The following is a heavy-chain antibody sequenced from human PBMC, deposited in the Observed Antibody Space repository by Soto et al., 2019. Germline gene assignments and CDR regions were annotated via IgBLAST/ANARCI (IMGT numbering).Heavy chain of an antibody. J-gene: IGHJ4*02. V-gene: IGHV1-69*13. D-gene: IGHD1-26*01. Sequence: SVTVSCKASGGTFSSYSINWVRQAPGQGLEWMGEIIPIFGTANYAQKFQGRVTITADESTSTAYMELSSLRSEDTAVYYCARDGGRHSGGIDYWGQGTLVTVSS. CDR1: GGTFSSYS. CDR2: IIPIFGTA. CDR3: ARDGGRHSGGIDY.